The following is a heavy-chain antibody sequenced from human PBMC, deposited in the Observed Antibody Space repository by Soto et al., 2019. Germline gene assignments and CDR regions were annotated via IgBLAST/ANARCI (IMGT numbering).Heavy chain of an antibody. J-gene: IGHJ4*02. CDR2: INPKSGGT. CDR3: ARDLAKGGGSAGFDY. Sequence: ASVKVSWKASGSTFTVYYMHWVRQAPGQGLEWMGWINPKSGGTMYPQKFQGRVTMTWDTSISTAYMALTRLRSDDTAVYYCARDLAKGGGSAGFDYWGQGTLVTVSS. V-gene: IGHV1-2*02. CDR1: GSTFTVYY. D-gene: IGHD1-26*01.